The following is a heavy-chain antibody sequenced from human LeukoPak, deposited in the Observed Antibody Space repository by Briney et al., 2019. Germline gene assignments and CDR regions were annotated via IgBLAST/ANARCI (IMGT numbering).Heavy chain of an antibody. CDR1: GFTFSNYW. CDR2: IKQYGSEK. Sequence: GGSLRLSCAASGFTFSNYWMNWVRQAPGKGLECLANIKQYGSEKYYVDSVLGRFTISRDNAKNSLILQMNSLRAEDTAVYYCARDGTGSSFYDYWGQGTLVTVSS. D-gene: IGHD3-10*01. V-gene: IGHV3-7*01. J-gene: IGHJ4*02. CDR3: ARDGTGSSFYDY.